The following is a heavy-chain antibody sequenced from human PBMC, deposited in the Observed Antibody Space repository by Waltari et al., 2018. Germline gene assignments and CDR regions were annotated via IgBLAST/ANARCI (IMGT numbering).Heavy chain of an antibody. J-gene: IGHJ4*02. CDR1: GFTFDDYG. D-gene: IGHD6-13*01. CDR2: INWNGCST. CDR3: ARDFSSSYYFDY. Sequence: EVQLVESGGGVVRPGGSLRLPCAASGFTFDDYGMSWVRQAPGKGLEWVSGINWNGCSTSYADSVKGRFTISRDNAKNSLYLQMNSLRAEDTALYYCARDFSSSYYFDYWGQGTLVTVSS. V-gene: IGHV3-20*04.